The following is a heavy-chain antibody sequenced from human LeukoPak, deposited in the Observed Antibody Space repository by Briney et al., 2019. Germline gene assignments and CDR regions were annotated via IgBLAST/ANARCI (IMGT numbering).Heavy chain of an antibody. D-gene: IGHD3-3*01. CDR3: ARSTKGYYDFWSGRRYYFDY. CDR2: IYSGGST. J-gene: IGHJ4*02. CDR1: GFTVSSNY. V-gene: IGHV3-66*01. Sequence: GGSLRFSCAASGFTVSSNYMSWVRQAPGKGLEWVSVIYSGGSTYYADSVKGRFTISRDNSKNTLYLQMNSLRAEDTAVYYCARSTKGYYDFWSGRRYYFDYWGQGTLVTVSS.